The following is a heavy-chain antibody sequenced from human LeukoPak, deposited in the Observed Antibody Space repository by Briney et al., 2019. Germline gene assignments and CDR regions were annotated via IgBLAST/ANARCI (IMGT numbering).Heavy chain of an antibody. CDR3: ARGIRLRYYYYGMDV. D-gene: IGHD2-15*01. V-gene: IGHV4-59*12. CDR2: IYYSGSS. CDR1: GGSINNYY. Sequence: SETLSLTCTVSGGSINNYYWSWIRQPPGKGLEWIGYIYYSGSSDYNPSLKSRVTISVDTSKNQFSLKLSSVTAADTAVYYCARGIRLRYYYYGMDVWGQGTTVTVSS. J-gene: IGHJ6*02.